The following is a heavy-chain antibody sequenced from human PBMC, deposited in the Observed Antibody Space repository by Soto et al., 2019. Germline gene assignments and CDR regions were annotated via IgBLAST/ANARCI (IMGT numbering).Heavy chain of an antibody. J-gene: IGHJ6*02. Sequence: PGGSLRLSCEAPGFSFSTYSMHWVRQAPGKGLEWVSSIGRRSDIYYADSVKGRFTISRDNAKNSVSLQMNSLRDEDTAVYYCAREETAWPLAYGLDVWGQGTTVTV. CDR1: GFSFSTYS. CDR3: AREETAWPLAYGLDV. CDR2: IGRRSDI. V-gene: IGHV3-21*01. D-gene: IGHD2-21*02.